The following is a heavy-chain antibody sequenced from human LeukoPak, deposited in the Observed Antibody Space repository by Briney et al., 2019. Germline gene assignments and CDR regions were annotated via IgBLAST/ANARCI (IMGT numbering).Heavy chain of an antibody. D-gene: IGHD6-13*01. J-gene: IGHJ3*02. Sequence: SQTLSLTCAISGDSVSSNSAAWNWIRQSPSRGLEWLGRTCYRSKWYNDYAVSVKSRITINPDTSKNQFSLQLNSVTPEDTAVYYCARGAWSSSWSGDDAFDIWGQGTMVTVSS. CDR2: TCYRSKWYN. V-gene: IGHV6-1*01. CDR3: ARGAWSSSWSGDDAFDI. CDR1: GDSVSSNSAA.